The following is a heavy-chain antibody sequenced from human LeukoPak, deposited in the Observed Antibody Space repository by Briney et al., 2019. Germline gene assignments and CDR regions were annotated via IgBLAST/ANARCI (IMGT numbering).Heavy chain of an antibody. V-gene: IGHV3-66*01. CDR3: ARVDSRTAQFDY. CDR2: IYSGGST. CDR1: GFTFSSYA. Sequence: TGGSLRLSCAASGFTFSSYAMSWVRQAPGKGPEWVSVIYSGGSTYYADSVKGRFTISRDNSKNTLYLQMNSLRAEDTAVYHCARVDSRTAQFDYWGQGTLVTVSS. D-gene: IGHD6-13*01. J-gene: IGHJ4*02.